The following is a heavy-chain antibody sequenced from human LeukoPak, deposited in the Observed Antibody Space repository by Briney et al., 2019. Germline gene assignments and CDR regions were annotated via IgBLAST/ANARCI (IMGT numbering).Heavy chain of an antibody. CDR1: GFTFSSYG. CDR3: VRVTHSSYSYGYGHGDY. J-gene: IGHJ4*02. V-gene: IGHV3-33*01. Sequence: GRSLRLSCAASGFTFSSYGMHWVRQAPGKGLEWVAVIWYDGSNKYYADSVKGRFTISKDSSKNTLYLQMNSLRAEDTAVYYCVRVTHSSYSYGYGHGDYWGQGTLVTVSS. D-gene: IGHD5-18*01. CDR2: IWYDGSNK.